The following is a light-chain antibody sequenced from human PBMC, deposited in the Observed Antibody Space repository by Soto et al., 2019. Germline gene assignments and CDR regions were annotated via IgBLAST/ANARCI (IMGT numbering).Light chain of an antibody. CDR1: QSVSSSD. CDR3: HLYGASPPT. CDR2: GAS. V-gene: IGKV3-20*01. J-gene: IGKJ1*01. Sequence: ELVLTQSPGTLSLSPGARATLSCRASQSVSSSDLAWYQQKPGQAPRLLISGASGRATGIPDRFSATVSGTDGTITISRLEPEDSAVFYGHLYGASPPTFGQGTKVDIK.